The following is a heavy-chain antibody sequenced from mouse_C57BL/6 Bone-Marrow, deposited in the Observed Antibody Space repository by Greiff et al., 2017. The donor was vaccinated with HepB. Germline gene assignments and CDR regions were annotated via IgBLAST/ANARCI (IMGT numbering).Heavy chain of an antibody. CDR1: GYTFTDYY. J-gene: IGHJ3*01. Sequence: QVQLQQSGAELVRPGASVKLSCKASGYTFTDYYINWVKQRPGQGLEWIARIYPGSGNTYYNEKFKGKATLTAEKSSSTAYMQLSSLTSEDSAVYFCARGWLGFAYWGQGTLVTVSA. CDR3: ARGWLGFAY. D-gene: IGHD2-3*01. CDR2: IYPGSGNT. V-gene: IGHV1-76*01.